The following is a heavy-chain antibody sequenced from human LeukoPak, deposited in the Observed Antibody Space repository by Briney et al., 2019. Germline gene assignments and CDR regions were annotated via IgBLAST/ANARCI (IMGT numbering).Heavy chain of an antibody. J-gene: IGHJ4*02. CDR1: GYTFTGYY. CDR2: INPNSGGT. D-gene: IGHD3-10*01. V-gene: IGHV1-2*02. CDR3: AREMGFLEYGSGSYYNHGYFDY. Sequence: ASVKVSCKASGYTFTGYYMHWVRQAPGQGLEWMGWINPNSGGTNYAQKFQGRVTMTRDTSISTAYMELSRLRSDETAVYYCAREMGFLEYGSGSYYNHGYFDYWGQGTLVTVSS.